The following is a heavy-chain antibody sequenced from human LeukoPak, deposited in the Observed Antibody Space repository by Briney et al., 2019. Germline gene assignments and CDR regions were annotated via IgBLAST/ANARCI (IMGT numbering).Heavy chain of an antibody. D-gene: IGHD2-2*02. J-gene: IGHJ5*02. Sequence: ASVKVSCKASGYTFTSYGISWVRQAPGQGLEWMGWISAYNGNTNYAQKLQGRVTITADKSTSTAYMELSSLRSEDTAVYYCARSCSSTSCYSLSYFGRNNWFDPWGQGTLVTVSS. CDR2: ISAYNGNT. V-gene: IGHV1-18*01. CDR3: ARSCSSTSCYSLSYFGRNNWFDP. CDR1: GYTFTSYG.